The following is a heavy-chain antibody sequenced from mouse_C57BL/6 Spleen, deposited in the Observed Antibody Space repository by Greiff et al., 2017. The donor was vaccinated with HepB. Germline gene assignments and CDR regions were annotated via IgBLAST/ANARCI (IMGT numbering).Heavy chain of an antibody. CDR2: INPNNGGT. CDR1: GYTFTDYY. V-gene: IGHV1-26*01. CDR3: ARRGGSYAMDY. J-gene: IGHJ4*01. Sequence: VQLQQSGPELVKPGASVKISCNASGYTFTDYYMNWVKQSHGKSLEWIGDINPNNGGTSYNQKFKGKATLTVDKSSSTAYMELRSLTSEDSAVYYCARRGGSYAMDYWGQGTSVTVSS.